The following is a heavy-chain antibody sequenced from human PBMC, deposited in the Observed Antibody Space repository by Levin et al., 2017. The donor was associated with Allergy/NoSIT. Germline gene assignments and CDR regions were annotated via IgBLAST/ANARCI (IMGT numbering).Heavy chain of an antibody. CDR3: VRRFAGSRNWDFDY. CDR1: GGSIGSTTYY. CDR2: IYYTGST. J-gene: IGHJ4*02. D-gene: IGHD6-13*01. Sequence: SSETLSLTCTVSGGSIGSTTYYWGWIRQPPGTGLEWIGSIYYTGSTYYNPSLKSRLTISVDTSKNQFSVKLTSVTAADTAVYYCVRRFAGSRNWDFDYWGQGTLVTVSS. V-gene: IGHV4-39*01.